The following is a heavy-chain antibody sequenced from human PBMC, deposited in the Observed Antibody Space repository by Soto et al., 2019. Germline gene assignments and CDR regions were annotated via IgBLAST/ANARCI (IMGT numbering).Heavy chain of an antibody. CDR2: IYYSGST. CDR1: GGSISSYY. D-gene: IGHD1-26*01. Sequence: QVQLQESGPGLVKPSETLSLTCTVSGGSISSYYWSWIRQPPGKGLEWIGYIYYSGSTNYNPSLKSRVTISVDTSKNQFSLKLSSVTAADTAVYYCARDSAGIVGEGMDVWGQGTTVTVSS. CDR3: ARDSAGIVGEGMDV. J-gene: IGHJ6*02. V-gene: IGHV4-59*01.